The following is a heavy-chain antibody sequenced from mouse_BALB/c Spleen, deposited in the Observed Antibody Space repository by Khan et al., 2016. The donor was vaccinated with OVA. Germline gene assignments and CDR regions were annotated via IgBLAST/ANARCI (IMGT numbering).Heavy chain of an antibody. V-gene: IGHV9-3-1*01. CDR2: INTYTGEP. Sequence: QIQLVQSGPELKKPGETVKISCKASGYSFTNYGMNWVKQSPGKALKWMGWINTYTGEPTYADDFKGRFAFSLETSASTAYLQINHLKHEDTATEFCARPPYFSETLDHGGQGTAVTVAA. CDR3: ARPPYFSETLDH. D-gene: IGHD2-10*01. J-gene: IGHJ4*01. CDR1: GYSFTNYG.